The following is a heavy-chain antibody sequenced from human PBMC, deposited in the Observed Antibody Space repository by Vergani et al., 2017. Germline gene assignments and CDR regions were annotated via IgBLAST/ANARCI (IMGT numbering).Heavy chain of an antibody. D-gene: IGHD1-1*01. CDR2: ISGSGGST. V-gene: IGHV3-23*04. CDR3: AKAYTTASYYYYYMDV. CDR1: GFTFSSYA. Sequence: LVESGGGLVQPGGSLRLSCAASGFTFSSYAMSWVRQAPGKGLEWVSAISGSGGSTYYADSVKGRFTISRDNSKNTLYLQMNSLRAEDTAVYYCAKAYTTASYYYYYMDVWGKGTTVTVSS. J-gene: IGHJ6*03.